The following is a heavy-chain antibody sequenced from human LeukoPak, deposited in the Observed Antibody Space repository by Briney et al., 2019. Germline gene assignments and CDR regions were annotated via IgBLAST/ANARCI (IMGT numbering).Heavy chain of an antibody. CDR3: AKGEYYYDSSRGFFDY. D-gene: IGHD3-22*01. CDR2: ISGSGGST. V-gene: IGHV3-23*01. Sequence: PGGSLRLCCAASGFTFSSYAMSWVRQAPGKGLEWVSAISGSGGSTYYADSVKGRFTISRDNSKNTLYLQMNSLRAEDTAVYYCAKGEYYYDSSRGFFDYWGQGTLVTVSS. CDR1: GFTFSSYA. J-gene: IGHJ4*02.